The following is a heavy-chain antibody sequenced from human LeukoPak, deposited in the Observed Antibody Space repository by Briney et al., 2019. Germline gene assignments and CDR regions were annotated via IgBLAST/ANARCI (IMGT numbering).Heavy chain of an antibody. CDR3: ARDQVLYSGNKGAIDY. CDR1: GYTFTGYY. D-gene: IGHD1-26*01. V-gene: IGHV1-2*02. Sequence: GASVKVSCKASGYTFTGYYMHWVRQAPGQGLEWMGWINPNSGGTNCAQKFQGRVTMTRDTSISTAYMELSRLTSDDTAVYYCARDQVLYSGNKGAIDYWGQGTLVTVSS. CDR2: INPNSGGT. J-gene: IGHJ4*02.